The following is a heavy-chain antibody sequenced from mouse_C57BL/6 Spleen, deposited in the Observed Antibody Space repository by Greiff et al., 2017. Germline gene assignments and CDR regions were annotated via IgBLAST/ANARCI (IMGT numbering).Heavy chain of an antibody. J-gene: IGHJ4*01. CDR2: IHPSDSDT. CDR3: AIGEMGYYDYDALEYYAMDY. V-gene: IGHV1-74*01. Sequence: QVQLQQPGAELVKPGASVTVSCKASGYTFTSYWVHWVKQRTGQGLEWIGRIHPSDSDTNYNQKFKGTATLTVDKSSSTAYMQLSSLTSEDSAVYYCAIGEMGYYDYDALEYYAMDYGGQGTSVTVSS. D-gene: IGHD2-4*01. CDR1: GYTFTSYW.